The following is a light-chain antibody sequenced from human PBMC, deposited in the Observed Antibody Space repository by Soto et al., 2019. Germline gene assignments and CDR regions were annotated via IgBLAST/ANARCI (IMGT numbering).Light chain of an antibody. CDR1: SSDIGAYNY. CDR3: CSCVSGSPFDVL. CDR2: EVT. V-gene: IGLV2-14*01. J-gene: IGLJ3*02. Sequence: QSALTQPASVSGSPGQSITISCTGTSSDIGAYNYVSWYQHHPDKAPKLIIYEVTNRPSGISNRFSGSKSGNSASLSISGLQAEDEADYYCCSCVSGSPFDVLFGGGTKLTVL.